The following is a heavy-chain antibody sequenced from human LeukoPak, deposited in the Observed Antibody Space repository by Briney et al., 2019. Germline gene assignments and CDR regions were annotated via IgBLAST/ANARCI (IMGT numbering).Heavy chain of an antibody. D-gene: IGHD6-13*01. CDR3: AKRIDSSSWYGGDAFDI. CDR1: GGSISSSGYY. Sequence: SETLSLTCTVSGGSISSSGYYWGWIRQPPGKGLEWIGSMYYSGSTYYNPSLKSRVTISVDTSKNHFSLKLSSVTAADTAVYYCAKRIDSSSWYGGDAFDIWGQGTMVTVSS. J-gene: IGHJ3*02. V-gene: IGHV4-39*07. CDR2: MYYSGST.